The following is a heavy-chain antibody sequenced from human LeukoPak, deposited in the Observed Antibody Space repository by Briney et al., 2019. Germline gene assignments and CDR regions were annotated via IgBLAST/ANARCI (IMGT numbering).Heavy chain of an antibody. J-gene: IGHJ4*02. V-gene: IGHV4-34*01. CDR2: INHSGST. Sequence: SETLSLTCVVYDDSFSGYYWSWIRQPPGKGLEWIGEINHSGSTNFNPSLKSRVIISIDTSKNHFFLKLSSVTAADTAMYFCARGLYYSGSGRTFDSWGQGTLVTVSS. CDR1: DDSFSGYY. CDR3: ARGLYYSGSGRTFDS. D-gene: IGHD3-10*01.